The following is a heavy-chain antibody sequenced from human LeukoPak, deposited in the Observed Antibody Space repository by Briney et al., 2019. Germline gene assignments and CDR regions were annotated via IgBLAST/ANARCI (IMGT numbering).Heavy chain of an antibody. J-gene: IGHJ3*02. CDR2: IYYSGST. CDR3: ARGAFDI. Sequence: SETLSLTCTVSGGSISSYYWSWIRQPPGKGLEWIGYIYYSGSTNYNPSLKSRVTISVDTSKNQFSLKLSSVTAADTAVYYCARGAFDIWGQGTMVTVSS. V-gene: IGHV4-59*01. CDR1: GGSISSYY.